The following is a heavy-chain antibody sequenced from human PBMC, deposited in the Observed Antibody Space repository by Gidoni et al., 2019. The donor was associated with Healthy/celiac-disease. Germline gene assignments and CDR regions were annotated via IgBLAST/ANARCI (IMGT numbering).Heavy chain of an antibody. Sequence: EVQLVQSGAEVKKPGESLRISCKGSGYSFTSYWISWVRQMPGKGLEWMGRIDPSDSYTNYSPSFQGHVTISADKSISTAYLQWSSLKASDTAMYYCARHAREMATISPADYWGQGTLVTVSS. V-gene: IGHV5-10-1*03. CDR1: GYSFTSYW. CDR2: IDPSDSYT. CDR3: ARHAREMATISPADY. D-gene: IGHD5-12*01. J-gene: IGHJ4*02.